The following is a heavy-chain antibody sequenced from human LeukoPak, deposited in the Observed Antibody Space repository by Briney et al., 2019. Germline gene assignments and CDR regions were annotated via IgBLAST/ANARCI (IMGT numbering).Heavy chain of an antibody. D-gene: IGHD3-16*01. J-gene: IGHJ4*02. CDR1: GFTVSSNS. Sequence: GGSLRLSCAASGFTVSSNSMSWVRQAPGKGLVWVSVIYTGGTTYYADSVKGRFTISRDNSKNTLYLQMNSLSAEDTAVYYCARDVAAPGGVYFDYWGQGTLVTVSS. CDR2: IYTGGTT. CDR3: ARDVAAPGGVYFDY. V-gene: IGHV3-66*01.